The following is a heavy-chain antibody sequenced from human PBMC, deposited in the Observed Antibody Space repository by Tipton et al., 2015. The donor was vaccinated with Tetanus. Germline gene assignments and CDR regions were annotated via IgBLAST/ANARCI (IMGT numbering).Heavy chain of an antibody. V-gene: IGHV4-59*01. CDR1: GGSISSYY. Sequence: TLSLTCTVSGGSISSYYWSWIRQPPGKGLEWIGNIYHSGSTNHNPSLKSRVTISVDTSKNQFSLKLSSVTAADTAVYYCAREWLNHGSGFSWFDPWGQGTLVTVSS. D-gene: IGHD3-10*01. J-gene: IGHJ5*02. CDR3: AREWLNHGSGFSWFDP. CDR2: IYHSGST.